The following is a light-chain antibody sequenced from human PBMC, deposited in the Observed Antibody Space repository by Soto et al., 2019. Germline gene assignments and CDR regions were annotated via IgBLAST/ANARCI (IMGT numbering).Light chain of an antibody. V-gene: IGKV1-5*01. CDR1: QSVRSW. CDR3: QQYDNYPLT. J-gene: IGKJ4*01. CDR2: DAS. Sequence: DIQMTQSPSTLSASVGDRVTITCRASQSVRSWLAWYQQKPGRAPKFLIYDASSLESGVPSRFGGSGSGTEFTLTISNLQPDDFATYYCQQYDNYPLTFGGGTKVDIK.